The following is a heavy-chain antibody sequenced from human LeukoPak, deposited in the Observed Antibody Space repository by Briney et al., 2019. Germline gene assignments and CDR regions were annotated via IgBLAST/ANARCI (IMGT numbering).Heavy chain of an antibody. D-gene: IGHD2-15*01. CDR2: VSQSDFNKSNGDIT. CDR1: GVSISEDY. CDR3: VRASVESGGAFDI. Sequence: SETLSLTCTVSGVSISEDYGSWVRQPRGRGREWIGFVSQSDFNKSNGDITNYNPSLESRITTSRDTSKNQFSLKLSSMTAADTAVYYCVRASVESGGAFDIWGQGTMVTVSS. J-gene: IGHJ3*02. V-gene: IGHV4-59*01.